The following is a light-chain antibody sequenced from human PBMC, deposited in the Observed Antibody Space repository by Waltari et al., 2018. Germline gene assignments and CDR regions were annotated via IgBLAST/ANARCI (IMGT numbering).Light chain of an antibody. Sequence: TVVTQSPATLSVSPGERASLSCRTSQTIGLSLAWYQQKPVQAPRLLIYHASTRATGIPARFSGSGSESEFTLTISSLQSEDVAVYYCQQYNNWPPGTFGQGTRVEI. CDR1: QTIGLS. CDR3: QQYNNWPPGT. V-gene: IGKV3-15*01. CDR2: HAS. J-gene: IGKJ1*01.